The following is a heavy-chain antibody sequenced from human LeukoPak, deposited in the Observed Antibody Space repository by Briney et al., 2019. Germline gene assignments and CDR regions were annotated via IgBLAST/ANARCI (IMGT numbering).Heavy chain of an antibody. CDR1: GFTFSSYA. CDR2: ISGSAGVT. J-gene: IGHJ4*02. D-gene: IGHD2-8*01. Sequence: GGSLRLSCAASGFTFSSYAMSWVRQAPGKGLEWVSGISGSAGVTYSADSVKGRFTISRDNSKNTLYLHMNSLRAEDTTVYCCAKGSSDCTNGVCYFFDFDYWGQGTLVTVSS. CDR3: AKGSSDCTNGVCYFFDFDY. V-gene: IGHV3-23*01.